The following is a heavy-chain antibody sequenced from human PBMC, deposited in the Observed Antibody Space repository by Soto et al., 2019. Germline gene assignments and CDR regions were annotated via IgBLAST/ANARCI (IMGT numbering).Heavy chain of an antibody. CDR3: ARDSPRGYSYGYNFDY. CDR2: ISYDGSNK. D-gene: IGHD5-18*01. CDR1: GFTFSSYA. J-gene: IGHJ4*02. V-gene: IGHV3-30-3*01. Sequence: QVQLVESGGGVVQPGRSLRLSCAASGFTFSSYAMHWVRQAPGKGLEWVAVISYDGSNKYYADSVKGRFTISRDNSKNTLYLQMNSLRAEDTAVYYRARDSPRGYSYGYNFDYWGQGTLVTVSS.